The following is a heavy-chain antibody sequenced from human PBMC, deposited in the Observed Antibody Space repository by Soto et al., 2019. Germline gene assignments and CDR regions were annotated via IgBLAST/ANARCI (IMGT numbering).Heavy chain of an antibody. CDR3: ATAEVDY. V-gene: IGHV3-74*01. Sequence: GGSLRLSCAAPGFTFENSWMHWLRQAPGKGPEWVSRVTGDGHTTQYVDSVKGRFTVSRDNAKNTLYLQMNSLRAEDTAVYYCATAEVDYWGPGTLVTVSS. CDR1: GFTFENSW. J-gene: IGHJ4*02. CDR2: VTGDGHTT.